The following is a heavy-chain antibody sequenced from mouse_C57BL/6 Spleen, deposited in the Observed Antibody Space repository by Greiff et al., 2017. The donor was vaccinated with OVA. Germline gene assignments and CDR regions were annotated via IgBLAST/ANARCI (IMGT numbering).Heavy chain of an antibody. D-gene: IGHD2-10*02. CDR3: ARRGSSIHGTY. J-gene: IGHJ3*01. CDR1: GYTFTSYW. Sequence: QVHVKQSGAELVKPGASVKLSCKASGYTFTSYWMQWVKQRPGQGLEWIGEIDPSDSYTNYNQKFKGKATLTADTSSSTAYMQLSSLTSEVSAVDYCARRGSSIHGTYWGQGTLVTVSA. V-gene: IGHV1-50*01. CDR2: IDPSDSYT.